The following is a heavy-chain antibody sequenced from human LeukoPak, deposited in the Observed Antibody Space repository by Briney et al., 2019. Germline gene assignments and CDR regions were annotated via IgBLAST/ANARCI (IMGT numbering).Heavy chain of an antibody. D-gene: IGHD5-12*01. CDR1: GDSISSGGYY. Sequence: SETLSLTCTVSGDSISSGGYYWSWIRQHPWKGLVWIGYIYNSASTYYNPSLRSRVSISIDTSKNQFSPRLSSLNVADTAVYYCARGVATNGNFDYWGQGSLVTVSS. J-gene: IGHJ4*02. CDR2: IYNSAST. CDR3: ARGVATNGNFDY. V-gene: IGHV4-31*03.